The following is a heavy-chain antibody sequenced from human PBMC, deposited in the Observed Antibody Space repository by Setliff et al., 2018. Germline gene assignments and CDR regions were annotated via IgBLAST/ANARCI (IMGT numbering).Heavy chain of an antibody. CDR1: GGSISSSSYY. CDR2: IYYSGST. Sequence: SETLSLTCTVSGGSISSSSYYWGWIRQPPGKGLEWIGSIYYSGSTYYNPSLKSRVTISVDTSKNQFSLKLSSVTAADTAVYYCARGRLHYYGSSGYSYWGQGTLVTVSS. V-gene: IGHV4-39*07. D-gene: IGHD3-22*01. CDR3: ARGRLHYYGSSGYSY. J-gene: IGHJ4*02.